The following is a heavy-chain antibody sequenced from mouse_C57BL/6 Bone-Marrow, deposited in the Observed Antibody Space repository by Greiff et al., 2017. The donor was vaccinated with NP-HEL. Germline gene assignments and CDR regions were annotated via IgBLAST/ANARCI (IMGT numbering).Heavy chain of an antibody. D-gene: IGHD2-2*01. CDR2: INPSNGGT. Sequence: QVQLQQPGTELVKPGTSVKLSCKSSGYTFTSYWMHWVKQRPGQGLEWIGNINPSNGGTNYNEKFKSKATLTVDKSSSTAYMQLSSRRSDDSAIYYCAREGRWLRRGYWYFDVGDTGTAVTVSA. CDR3: AREGRWLRRGYWYFDV. J-gene: IGHJ1*03. V-gene: IGHV1-53*01. CDR1: GYTFTSYW.